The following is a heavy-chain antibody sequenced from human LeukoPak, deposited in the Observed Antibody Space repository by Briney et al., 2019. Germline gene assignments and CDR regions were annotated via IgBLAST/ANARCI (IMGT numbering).Heavy chain of an antibody. CDR1: GGSFSGYY. CDR2: INHSGST. CDR3: ARDRAAGTFGWFDP. D-gene: IGHD6-13*01. V-gene: IGHV4-34*01. J-gene: IGHJ5*02. Sequence: PSETLSLTSAVYGGSFSGYYWSWIRQPPGKGLEWIGEINHSGSTNYNPSLKSRVTISVDTSKNQFSLKLSSVTAADTAVYYCARDRAAGTFGWFDPWGQGTLVTVSS.